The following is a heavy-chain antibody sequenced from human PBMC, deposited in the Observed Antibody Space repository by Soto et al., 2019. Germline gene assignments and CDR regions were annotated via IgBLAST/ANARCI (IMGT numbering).Heavy chain of an antibody. CDR1: GFTFTSSA. V-gene: IGHV1-58*01. CDR2: IVVGSGNT. J-gene: IGHJ6*02. Sequence: ASGKVSCKASGFTFTSSAVQWVRQARGQRLEWIGWIVVGSGNTNYAQKFQERVTITRDMSTSTAYMELSSLRSEDTAVYYCAADPDYDILTGYHYYGMDVWGQGTTVPVSS. D-gene: IGHD3-9*01. CDR3: AADPDYDILTGYHYYGMDV.